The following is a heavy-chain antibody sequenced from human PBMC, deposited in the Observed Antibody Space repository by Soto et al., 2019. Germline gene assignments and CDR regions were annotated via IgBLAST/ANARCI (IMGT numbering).Heavy chain of an antibody. V-gene: IGHV4-30-2*01. CDR2: IYPTGKT. CDR1: GGSIGSGGYS. D-gene: IGHD3-16*01. CDR3: ARAPPGPAPRWGV. J-gene: IGHJ6*02. Sequence: SETLSLTCAVSGGSIGSGGYSWSWIRQPPGKGLEWIGYIYPTGKTYYNPSLENRVTISIDTSKNQFSLQLTSVTAADTAVYYCARAPPGPAPRWGVWGHGTTVTVPS.